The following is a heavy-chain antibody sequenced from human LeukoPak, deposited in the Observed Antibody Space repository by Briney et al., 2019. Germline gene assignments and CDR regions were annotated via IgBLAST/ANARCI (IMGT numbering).Heavy chain of an antibody. V-gene: IGHV4-39*01. CDR1: GGSISSSSYY. Sequence: SETLSLTCTVSGGSISSSSYYWGWIRQPPGKGLEWIGSIYYSGSTHYNPSLKSRVTISVDTSKNQFSLKLSSVTAADTAVYYCARSVGNYDILTGYQPEQTFDYWGQGTLVTVSS. CDR3: ARSVGNYDILTGYQPEQTFDY. D-gene: IGHD3-9*01. CDR2: IYYSGST. J-gene: IGHJ4*02.